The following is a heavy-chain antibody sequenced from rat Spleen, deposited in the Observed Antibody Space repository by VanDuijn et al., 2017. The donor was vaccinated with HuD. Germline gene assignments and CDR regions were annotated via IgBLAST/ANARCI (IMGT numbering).Heavy chain of an antibody. CDR1: GFSLTRNS. V-gene: IGHV2-1*01. J-gene: IGHJ2*01. CDR3: TRWDY. CDR2: IWSGGST. Sequence: QVQLKESGPGLVQPSQTLSLTCTVSGFSLTRNSVSWVRQPPGKGLEWMGAIWSGGSTAYNPTLNSRLSISRENSKSQVFLKMNRLQTEDTAIYFCTRWDYWGQGVMVTVSS.